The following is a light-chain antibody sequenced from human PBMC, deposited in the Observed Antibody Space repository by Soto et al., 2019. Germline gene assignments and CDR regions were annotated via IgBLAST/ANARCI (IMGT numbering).Light chain of an antibody. CDR1: QDISNY. CDR2: DAS. V-gene: IGKV1-33*01. J-gene: IGKJ4*01. CDR3: QQYDNFPLP. Sequence: DNQMTQSPSSLSASVGDRVTITCQASQDISNYLNWYQQKPGKPPKLLIYDASNLEIGVPSRFSGSGSATDFISTISSLQPEDIATYYCQQYDNFPLPFDGGTKVE.